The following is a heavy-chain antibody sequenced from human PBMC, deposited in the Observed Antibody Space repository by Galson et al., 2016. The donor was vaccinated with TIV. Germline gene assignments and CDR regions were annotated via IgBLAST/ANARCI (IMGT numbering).Heavy chain of an antibody. Sequence: SVKVSCKASGGTFSSSAISWVRQAPGQGLEWMGRIIPILGMTNYAQNFQGRVTITADKSTTTAYMELRSLRAEDTAIYYCATSPPRGPTDSWGQGTLVSVSS. V-gene: IGHV1-69*04. CDR1: GGTFSSSA. D-gene: IGHD3-10*01. J-gene: IGHJ4*02. CDR2: IIPILGMT. CDR3: ATSPPRGPTDS.